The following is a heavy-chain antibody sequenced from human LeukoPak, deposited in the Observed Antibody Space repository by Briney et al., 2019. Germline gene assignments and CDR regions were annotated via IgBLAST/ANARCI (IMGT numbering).Heavy chain of an antibody. CDR1: GYTFTSYD. Sequence: GASVKVSCRASGYTFTSYDINWVRQATGQGLEWMGWMNPNSGNTGYAQKFQGRVTMTRNTSISTAYMELSSLRSEDTAAYYCARGVAVVDFDYWGQGTLVTVSS. D-gene: IGHD6-19*01. CDR3: ARGVAVVDFDY. V-gene: IGHV1-8*01. CDR2: MNPNSGNT. J-gene: IGHJ4*02.